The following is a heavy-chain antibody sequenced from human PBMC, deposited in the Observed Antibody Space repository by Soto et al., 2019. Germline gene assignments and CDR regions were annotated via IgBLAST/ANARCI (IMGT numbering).Heavy chain of an antibody. J-gene: IGHJ5*02. CDR1: GYTFTSYG. CDR2: ISAYNGNT. V-gene: IGHV1-18*01. CDR3: ARDNEVWNYPNWFDP. D-gene: IGHD1-7*01. Sequence: ASVKVSCKASGYTFTSYGISWVRQAPGQGLEWMGWISAYNGNTNYAQKLQGRVTMTTDTSTSTAYMELRSLRSDDTAVYYCARDNEVWNYPNWFDPWGQGTLVTVSS.